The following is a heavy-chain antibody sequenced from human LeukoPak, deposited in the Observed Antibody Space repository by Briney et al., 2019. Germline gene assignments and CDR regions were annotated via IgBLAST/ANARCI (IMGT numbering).Heavy chain of an antibody. CDR1: GYTFTSYG. J-gene: IGHJ4*02. CDR2: ISAYNGNT. D-gene: IGHD3-10*01. Sequence: GASVKVSCKAAGYTFTSYGISWVRQDPGQGLEWMGWISAYNGNTNYAQKLQGRVTMTTDTSTSTAYMELRSLRSDDTAVYYCARDGMVRGVLPFDYWGQGSLVTVSS. CDR3: ARDGMVRGVLPFDY. V-gene: IGHV1-18*01.